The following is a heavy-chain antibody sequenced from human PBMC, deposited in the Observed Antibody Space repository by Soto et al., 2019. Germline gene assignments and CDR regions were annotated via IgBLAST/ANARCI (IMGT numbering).Heavy chain of an antibody. V-gene: IGHV1-69*12. CDR3: ARDGYYYDSSGYYYYFDY. Sequence: QVQLVQSGAEVKKPGSSVKVSCKASGGTFSSYAISWVRQAPGQGLEWMGGIIPIFGTANYAQKFQGRVTITGDESTSTAYMELSSLRSEDTAVYYCARDGYYYDSSGYYYYFDYWGQGTLVTVSS. CDR2: IIPIFGTA. D-gene: IGHD3-22*01. CDR1: GGTFSSYA. J-gene: IGHJ4*02.